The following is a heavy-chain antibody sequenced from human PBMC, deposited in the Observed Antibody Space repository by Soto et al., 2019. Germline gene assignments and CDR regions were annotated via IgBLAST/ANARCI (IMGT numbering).Heavy chain of an antibody. CDR3: AKVNGGWFGETREPLVDY. D-gene: IGHD3-10*01. V-gene: IGHV3-23*01. CDR2: ISGSGGST. J-gene: IGHJ4*02. CDR1: GFTFSSYA. Sequence: EVQLLESGGGLVQPGGSLRLSCAASGFTFSSYAMSWVRQAPGKGLEWVSAISGSGGSTYYADSVKGRFTISRDNSKNTLYLQMNSRRAEDTAVYYCAKVNGGWFGETREPLVDYWGQGTLVTVSS.